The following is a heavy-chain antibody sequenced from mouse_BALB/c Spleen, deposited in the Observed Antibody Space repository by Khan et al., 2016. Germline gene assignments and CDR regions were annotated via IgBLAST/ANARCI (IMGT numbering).Heavy chain of an antibody. CDR1: GYTFTNYG. Sequence: QIQLVQSGPELKKPGETVKISCKASGYTFTNYGMNWVKQAPGKGLKWMGWINTYTGEPTYADDFKGRFAFSLETSASTAYLQINNLKNEYSAPYFCTRLVLDYSGSSDDYFDYWGQGTTLTVSS. V-gene: IGHV9-3-1*01. CDR3: TRLVLDYSGSSDDYFDY. D-gene: IGHD1-1*01. J-gene: IGHJ2*01. CDR2: INTYTGEP.